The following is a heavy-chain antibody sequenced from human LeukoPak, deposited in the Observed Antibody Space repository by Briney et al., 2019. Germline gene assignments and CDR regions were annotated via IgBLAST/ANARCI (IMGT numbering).Heavy chain of an antibody. CDR1: GYTLTELS. CDR3: ATPTPLYYYDSSGYYDY. D-gene: IGHD3-22*01. V-gene: IGHV1-24*01. CDR2: FDPEDGET. Sequence: GASVKVSCKVSGYTLTELSMHWVRQAPGKGLEWMGGFDPEDGETIYAQKFQGRVTMTEDTSTDTAYMELSSLRSEDTAVYYCATPTPLYYYDSSGYYDYWGQGTLVTVSS. J-gene: IGHJ4*02.